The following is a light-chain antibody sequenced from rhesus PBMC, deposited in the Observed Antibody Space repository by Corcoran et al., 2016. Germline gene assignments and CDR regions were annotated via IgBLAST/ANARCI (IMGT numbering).Light chain of an antibody. CDR1: QGISNY. J-gene: IGKJ1*01. Sequence: DIQMTQSPSSLSASVGDRVTITCRASQGISNYLSWYQQKPGKAPKRLIYAASSLESGVPSRFSGSGSGTEFTLTISSLQPEDFAAYYCLQYNSRPPWTFGQGTKVEIK. CDR2: AAS. V-gene: IGKV1-36*01. CDR3: LQYNSRPPWT.